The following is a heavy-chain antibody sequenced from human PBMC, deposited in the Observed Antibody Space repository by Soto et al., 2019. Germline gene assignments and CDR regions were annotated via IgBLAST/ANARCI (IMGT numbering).Heavy chain of an antibody. D-gene: IGHD6-19*01. J-gene: IGHJ4*02. CDR3: TTLDGAWSVDF. CDR1: GFTFSSHA. V-gene: IGHV3-23*01. CDR2: LSDSGGST. Sequence: GGSLRLSCTASGFTFSSHAMTWVRQAPGKGLEWVSGLSDSGGSTYYADSVKGRFTISRDNSMNTLYLQMNTLRAEDTAVYYCTTLDGAWSVDFWGQGTLVTVSS.